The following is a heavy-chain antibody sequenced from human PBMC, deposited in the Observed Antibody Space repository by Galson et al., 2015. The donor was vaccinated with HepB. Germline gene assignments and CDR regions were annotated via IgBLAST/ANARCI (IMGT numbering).Heavy chain of an antibody. Sequence: SLRLSCAASGFIFSDSGIHWVRQASGKGLEWVGRIRSKANSYATASAASVKGRFTISRDDSENRAYLQMNSLKTEDTAVYYCTRLKEMPTVGNAFDIWGQGTMVTVSS. V-gene: IGHV3-73*01. CDR3: TRLKEMPTVGNAFDI. CDR2: IRSKANSYAT. CDR1: GFIFSDSG. J-gene: IGHJ3*02. D-gene: IGHD5-24*01.